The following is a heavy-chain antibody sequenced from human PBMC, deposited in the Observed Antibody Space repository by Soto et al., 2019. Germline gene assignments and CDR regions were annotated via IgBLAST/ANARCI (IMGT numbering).Heavy chain of an antibody. CDR3: ARGLSTHIAVAGMGYFDS. D-gene: IGHD6-19*01. J-gene: IGHJ4*02. CDR2: INHSGST. Sequence: PSETLSLTCAVYGGSFSGYYWSWIRQPPGKGLEWIGEINHSGSTNYNPSLKSRVTISVDTSKNHFSLQLTSVTAADTAVYYCARGLSTHIAVAGMGYFDSWGQGTLVTVSS. V-gene: IGHV4-34*01. CDR1: GGSFSGYY.